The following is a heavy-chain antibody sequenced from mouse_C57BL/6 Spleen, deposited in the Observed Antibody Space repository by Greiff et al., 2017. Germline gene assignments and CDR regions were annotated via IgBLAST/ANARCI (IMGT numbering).Heavy chain of an antibody. CDR3: ARSDYYGSSQYYFDY. V-gene: IGHV1-59*01. J-gene: IGHJ2*01. D-gene: IGHD1-1*01. Sequence: QVQLQQPGAELVRPGTSVKLSCKASGYTFTSYWMHWVKQRPGQGLEWIGVIDPSDSYTNYNQKFKGKATLTVDKSSSTAYMQLSSLTSEDSAVYYCARSDYYGSSQYYFDYWGQGTTLTVSS. CDR2: IDPSDSYT. CDR1: GYTFTSYW.